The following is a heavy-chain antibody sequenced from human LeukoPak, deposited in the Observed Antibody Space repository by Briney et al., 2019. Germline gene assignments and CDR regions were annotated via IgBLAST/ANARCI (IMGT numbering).Heavy chain of an antibody. CDR2: IIPIFGTA. CDR3: ASKYSSSSPGAFDI. Sequence: SVKVSCKASGYTFTSYDINWVRQATGQGLEWMGGIIPIFGTANYAQKFQGRVTITTDESTSTAYMELSSLRSEDTDVYYCASKYSSSSPGAFDIWGQGTMVTVSS. V-gene: IGHV1-69*05. J-gene: IGHJ3*02. D-gene: IGHD6-6*01. CDR1: GYTFTSYD.